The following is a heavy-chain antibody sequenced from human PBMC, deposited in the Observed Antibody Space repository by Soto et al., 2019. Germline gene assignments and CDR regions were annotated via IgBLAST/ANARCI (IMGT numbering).Heavy chain of an antibody. V-gene: IGHV6-1*01. Sequence: PSPTLSLPCAISGDSVSSNTAAWNWIRSSPSRGLEWLGRTYYRSNWRHDYAVSVKSRITVNPDTSKNHFSLQLNSVTPDDTAVYYCARGVAGSGFDLWGQGTLFTVSS. CDR1: GDSVSSNTAA. J-gene: IGHJ4*02. CDR3: ARGVAGSGFDL. D-gene: IGHD6-19*01. CDR2: TYYRSNWRH.